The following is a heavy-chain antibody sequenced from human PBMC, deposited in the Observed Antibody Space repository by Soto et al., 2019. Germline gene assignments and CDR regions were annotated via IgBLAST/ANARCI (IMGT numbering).Heavy chain of an antibody. D-gene: IGHD3-22*01. CDR2: ISGSGGST. CDR3: AITSRDYYDSSGYP. V-gene: IGHV3-23*01. CDR1: GFIFSSYA. Sequence: LRLSCAASGFIFSSYAMSWVRQAPGKGLEWVSAISGSGGSTYYADSVKGRFTISRDNSKNTLYLQMNSLRAEDTAVYYCAITSRDYYDSSGYPWGQGTLVTVSS. J-gene: IGHJ5*02.